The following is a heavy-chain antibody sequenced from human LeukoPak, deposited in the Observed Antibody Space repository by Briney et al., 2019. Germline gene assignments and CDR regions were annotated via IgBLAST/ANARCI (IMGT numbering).Heavy chain of an antibody. CDR2: ISVSGNT. J-gene: IGHJ4*02. CDR1: GFTLSSYA. V-gene: IGHV3-23*01. CDR3: AKAPVTSCRGAFCYPFDS. D-gene: IGHD2-15*01. Sequence: GGSLRLSCAASGFTLSSYAMSWVRQGPGKGLEWVSAISVSGNTYHADSVKGRFTISRDSSKNTLYLQMNSLRAEDAAVYYCAKAPVTSCRGAFCYPFDSWGQGTLVTVSS.